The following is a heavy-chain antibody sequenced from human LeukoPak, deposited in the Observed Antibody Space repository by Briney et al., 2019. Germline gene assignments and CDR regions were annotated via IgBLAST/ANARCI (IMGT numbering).Heavy chain of an antibody. J-gene: IGHJ4*02. D-gene: IGHD2-15*01. CDR2: IYHSGST. V-gene: IGHV4-39*07. Sequence: SETMSLTCTVSGGSISSSSYYWGWIRQPPGKGLEWIGSIYHSGSTYYNPSLKSRVTISVDTSKNQFSLKLSSVTAADTAVYYCARDVVVAATVFPFDYWGQGTLVTVSS. CDR1: GGSISSSSYY. CDR3: ARDVVVAATVFPFDY.